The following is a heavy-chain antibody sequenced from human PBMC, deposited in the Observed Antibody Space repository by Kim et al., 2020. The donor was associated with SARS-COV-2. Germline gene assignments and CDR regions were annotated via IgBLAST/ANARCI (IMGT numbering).Heavy chain of an antibody. CDR2: IYYSGST. V-gene: IGHV4-59*01. J-gene: IGHJ2*01. CDR3: ARDHREWLQYTANWYFYL. CDR1: GGSISSYY. D-gene: IGHD3-3*01. Sequence: SETLSLTCTVSGGSISSYYWSWIRQPPGKGLEWIGYIYYSGSTNYNPSLKSRVTISVDTSKNQFSLKLSSVTAAATAAYYCARDHREWLQYTANWYFYL.